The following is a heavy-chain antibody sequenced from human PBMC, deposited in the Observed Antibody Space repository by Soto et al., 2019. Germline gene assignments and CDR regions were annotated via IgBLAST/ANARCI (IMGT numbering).Heavy chain of an antibody. CDR3: ARDSRGDDSSGYYYFHYYYGMDV. D-gene: IGHD3-22*01. J-gene: IGHJ6*02. CDR2: IYHSGST. Sequence: PSATLSLNCAVSGGSVSTRSWWSWDRHPPGKGLGWIGEIYHSGSTNYNPSLKSRVTISVDKSKNQFSLKLSSVTAADTAVYYCARDSRGDDSSGYYYFHYYYGMDVWGQGTTVT. V-gene: IGHV4-4*02. CDR1: GGSVSTRSW.